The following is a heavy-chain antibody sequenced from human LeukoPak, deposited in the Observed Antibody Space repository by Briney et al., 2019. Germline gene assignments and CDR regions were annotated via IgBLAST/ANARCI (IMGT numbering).Heavy chain of an antibody. CDR2: INHSGST. J-gene: IGHJ4*02. CDR3: ARVVKRLVPFDY. V-gene: IGHV4-34*01. D-gene: IGHD2-8*02. CDR1: GGSFSGYY. Sequence: PSETLSLTCAVYGGSFSGYYWSWIRQPPGKGLEWIGEINHSGSTNYNPSLKSRVTISVDTSKNQFPLKLSSVTAADTAVYYCARVVKRLVPFDYWGQGTLVTVSS.